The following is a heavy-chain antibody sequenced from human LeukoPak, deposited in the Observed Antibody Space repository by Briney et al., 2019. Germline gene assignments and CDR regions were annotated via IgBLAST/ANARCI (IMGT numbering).Heavy chain of an antibody. D-gene: IGHD3-10*01. V-gene: IGHV1-8*01. CDR1: GYSFTSYD. CDR2: MNPNSANA. Sequence: ASVKVSCKASGYSFTSYDINWVRQATGQGLEWMGWMNPNSANAGYSQKFQDRVTMTRSTSISTAYMELSSLRSEDTAVYYCARDRKYYYGSGSYSIWGQGTLVTVSS. CDR3: ARDRKYYYGSGSYSI. J-gene: IGHJ4*02.